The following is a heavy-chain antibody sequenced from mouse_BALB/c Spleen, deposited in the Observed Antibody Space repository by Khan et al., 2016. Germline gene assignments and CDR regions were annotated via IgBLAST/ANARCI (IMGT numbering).Heavy chain of an antibody. CDR1: GYTFTSYW. Sequence: QVQLQQPGAELVRPGASVKLSCKASGYTFTSYWMNWVKQRPGQGLEWIGMIDPSDSETHYNQMFKDKVTLTVDKSSSTAYMQHSSLTSADSAVYYSTKGVRQGSDYFDYWGQCTAVTVSS. CDR2: IDPSDSET. J-gene: IGHJ2*01. D-gene: IGHD2-14*01. V-gene: IGHV1-61*01. CDR3: TKGVRQGSDYFDY.